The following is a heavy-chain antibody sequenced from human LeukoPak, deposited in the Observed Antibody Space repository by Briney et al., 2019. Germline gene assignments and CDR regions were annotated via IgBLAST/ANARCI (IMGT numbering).Heavy chain of an antibody. CDR1: GGSISSGGYY. V-gene: IGHV4-31*03. Sequence: SQTLSLTCTVSGGSISSGGYYWSWIRQHPGKGLEWIGYIYYSGSTYYNPSLKSRVTISVDTSKNQFSLKLSSVTATDTAVYYCARASGVGEQQLVLGYWGQGTLVTVSS. CDR2: IYYSGST. D-gene: IGHD6-13*01. J-gene: IGHJ4*02. CDR3: ARASGVGEQQLVLGY.